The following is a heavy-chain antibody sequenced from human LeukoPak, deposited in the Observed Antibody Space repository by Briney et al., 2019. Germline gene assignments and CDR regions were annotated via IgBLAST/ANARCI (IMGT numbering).Heavy chain of an antibody. CDR3: ARRQLRYFDY. Sequence: SETLSLTCAVYGGSFSGYYWSWIRQPPGKGLEWIGEINHSGSTNYNPSLKSRVTISVDTSKNQFSLKLSSVIAADTAVYYCARRQLRYFDYWGQGTLVTVSS. CDR2: INHSGST. D-gene: IGHD2-2*01. J-gene: IGHJ4*02. CDR1: GGSFSGYY. V-gene: IGHV4-34*01.